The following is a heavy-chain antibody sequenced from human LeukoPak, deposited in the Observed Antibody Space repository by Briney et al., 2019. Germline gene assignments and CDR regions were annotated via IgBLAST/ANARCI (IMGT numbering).Heavy chain of an antibody. CDR1: GYNFTSYY. J-gene: IGHJ3*02. CDR3: ARDLVVVTGLRTRGSFDI. CDR2: INTCGGTT. V-gene: IGHV1-46*01. D-gene: IGHD2-21*02. Sequence: ATVKVSCKASGYNFTSYYMHWVRQAPGQGLEWMGIINTCGGTTSYAQKFQGRVTVTRDTSTSTVYMELSSLRSEDTAVYYCARDLVVVTGLRTRGSFDIWGQGTMVTVSS.